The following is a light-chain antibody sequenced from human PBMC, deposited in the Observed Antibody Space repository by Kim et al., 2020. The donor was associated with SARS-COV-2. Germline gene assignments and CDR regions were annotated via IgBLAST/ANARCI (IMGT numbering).Light chain of an antibody. CDR3: SSYTSSSTYV. Sequence: QSALTQPASVSGSPGQSITISCTGTSSDVGYYNYVSWYQQHPGKAPKLMIYDVSNRPSGVSNRFSGSKSGNTASLTISGLQAEDEADYYCSSYTSSSTYVFGGGTQLTVL. CDR2: DVS. CDR1: SSDVGYYNY. V-gene: IGLV2-14*03. J-gene: IGLJ2*01.